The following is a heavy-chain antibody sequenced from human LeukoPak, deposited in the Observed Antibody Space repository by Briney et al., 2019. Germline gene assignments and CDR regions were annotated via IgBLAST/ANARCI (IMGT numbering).Heavy chain of an antibody. CDR3: ATYSTGFDI. CDR1: GDSISSSSYF. V-gene: IGHV4-39*01. J-gene: IGHJ3*02. D-gene: IGHD6-19*01. Sequence: SETLSLTCTVSGDSISSSSYFWGWVRQTPGKGLGWIGCIYYSGNTYYDPSLKSRVTISVDTSKNQFSLKLSSVTAADTAVYYCATYSTGFDIWGQGTVVTVSS. CDR2: IYYSGNT.